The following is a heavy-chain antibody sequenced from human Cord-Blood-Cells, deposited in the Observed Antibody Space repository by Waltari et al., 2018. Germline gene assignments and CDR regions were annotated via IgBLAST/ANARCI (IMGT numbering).Heavy chain of an antibody. V-gene: IGHV5-51*01. CDR3: AKVYRSSSRDAFAI. D-gene: IGHD6-6*01. Sequence: EVQLVQSGAEVKKPGESLKISCKGSGYSFTSYWIGWVRQMPGKGLEWMGIICPGDSHTRYSPSFQGQVTISAAQSISTAYPQWSSLRASDTAMYYCAKVYRSSSRDAFAICCQGTMVTVSS. J-gene: IGHJ3*02. CDR2: ICPGDSHT. CDR1: GYSFTSYW.